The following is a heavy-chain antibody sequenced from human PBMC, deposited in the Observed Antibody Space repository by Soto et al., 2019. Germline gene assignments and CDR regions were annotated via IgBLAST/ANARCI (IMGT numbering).Heavy chain of an antibody. Sequence: GGSLRLSCAASGFTFSSYAMSWVRQAPGKGLEWVSAISGSGGSTYYADSVKGRFTISRDNSKNTLYLQMNSLRAEDTAVYYCARVGYSSGWLPDYWGQGTLVTVSS. J-gene: IGHJ4*02. D-gene: IGHD6-19*01. CDR3: ARVGYSSGWLPDY. V-gene: IGHV3-23*01. CDR1: GFTFSSYA. CDR2: ISGSGGST.